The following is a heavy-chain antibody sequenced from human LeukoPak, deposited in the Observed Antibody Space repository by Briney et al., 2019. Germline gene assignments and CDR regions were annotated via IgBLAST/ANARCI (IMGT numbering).Heavy chain of an antibody. CDR1: GFTFSSYW. CDR2: INGDGSST. J-gene: IGHJ4*02. D-gene: IGHD3-3*01. V-gene: IGHV3-74*01. Sequence: PGGSLRLSCAASGFTFSSYWMHWVRQAPGKGLVWVSRINGDGSSTSYADSVKGRFTISRDNAKNTLYLQMNSLRAEDTAVYYCARVWRGYDFWSGYPAGVHFDYWGQGTLVTVSS. CDR3: ARVWRGYDFWSGYPAGVHFDY.